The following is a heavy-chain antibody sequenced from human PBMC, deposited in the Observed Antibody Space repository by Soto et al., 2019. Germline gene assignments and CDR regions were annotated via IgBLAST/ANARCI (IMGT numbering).Heavy chain of an antibody. Sequence: QVQLVQSGAEVKKPGASVKVSCKASGYTFTSYGISWVRQAPGQGLAWMGWISAYNGNTNYAQKLQGRVTMTTDTSTSTAYMELRSLRSDDTAVYYCARDHIAVAGTNYYDYYGMDVWGQGTTVTVSS. D-gene: IGHD6-19*01. CDR3: ARDHIAVAGTNYYDYYGMDV. CDR1: GYTFTSYG. CDR2: ISAYNGNT. J-gene: IGHJ6*02. V-gene: IGHV1-18*01.